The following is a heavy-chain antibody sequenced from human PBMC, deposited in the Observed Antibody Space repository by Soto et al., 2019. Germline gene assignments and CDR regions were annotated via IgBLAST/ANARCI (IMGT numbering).Heavy chain of an antibody. Sequence: QVQLVQSGAEVKKPGASVKVSCKASGYTFINYFMHWVRQAPGQGLEWMGIINPSAGSTTYAQKFQGRVSMTRDTSTSTVYMEVSSLRSEDTAVYYCARGLVTTVTDDAFDIWGQGTVVTVSS. D-gene: IGHD4-17*01. V-gene: IGHV1-46*01. CDR1: GYTFINYF. CDR2: INPSAGST. J-gene: IGHJ3*02. CDR3: ARGLVTTVTDDAFDI.